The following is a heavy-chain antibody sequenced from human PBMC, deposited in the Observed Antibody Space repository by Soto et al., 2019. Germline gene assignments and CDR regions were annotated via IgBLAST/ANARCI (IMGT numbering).Heavy chain of an antibody. Sequence: EVQLVESGGGLVQPGGSLRLSCAASGFTFSSNWMSWVRQAPGKGLEWVANIKHDGSEKYYVDSVKGRVTISRDNAKNSLYLQMNSLRAEDAAVYDCARASYWGQGTIVTVAA. V-gene: IGHV3-7*03. J-gene: IGHJ4*02. CDR2: IKHDGSEK. CDR3: ARASY. CDR1: GFTFSSNW.